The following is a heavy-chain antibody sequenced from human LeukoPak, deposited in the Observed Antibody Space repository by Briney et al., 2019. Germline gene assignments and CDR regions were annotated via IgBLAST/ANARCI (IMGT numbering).Heavy chain of an antibody. CDR1: GYTFTNYG. Sequence: GASVKVSCKASGYTFTNYGITWVRQAPEQGLEWMGWISTYSGNTDGNTKYAQNLQGRVTMTTDTSTSTAYMELRSLRSDDTAVYYCARGYYYDSSGYRHWGQGTLVTVSS. CDR2: ISTYSGNTDGNT. D-gene: IGHD3-22*01. J-gene: IGHJ4*02. CDR3: ARGYYYDSSGYRH. V-gene: IGHV1-18*01.